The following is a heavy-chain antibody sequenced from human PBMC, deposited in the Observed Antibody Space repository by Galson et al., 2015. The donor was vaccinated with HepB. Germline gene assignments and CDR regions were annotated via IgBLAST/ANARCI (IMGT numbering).Heavy chain of an antibody. J-gene: IGHJ4*02. CDR3: ARPGPSYGSGSYYNGGFDY. D-gene: IGHD3-10*01. CDR1: GFTFSSYA. V-gene: IGHV3-21*01. CDR2: ISSSSSYI. Sequence: SLRLSCAASGFTFSSYAMHWVRQAPGKGLEWVSSISSSSSYIYYADSVKGRFTISRDNAKNSLYLQMNSLRAEDTAVYYCARPGPSYGSGSYYNGGFDYWGQGTLVTVSS.